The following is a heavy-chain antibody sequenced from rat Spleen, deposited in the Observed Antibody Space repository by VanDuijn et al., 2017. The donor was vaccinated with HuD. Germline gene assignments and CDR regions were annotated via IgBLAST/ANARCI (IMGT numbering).Heavy chain of an antibody. V-gene: IGHV5-22*01. CDR2: ISFEGSST. J-gene: IGHJ2*01. Sequence: EVQLVESGGGLVQPGRSMKLSCAASGFTFSDYYMAWVRQAPKKGLEWVASISFEGSSTYYGDSVKGRFTISRDNAKSTLLLQMDSLRSEDTATYYCARLWDSWGQGVMVTVSS. CDR3: ARLWDS. CDR1: GFTFSDYY.